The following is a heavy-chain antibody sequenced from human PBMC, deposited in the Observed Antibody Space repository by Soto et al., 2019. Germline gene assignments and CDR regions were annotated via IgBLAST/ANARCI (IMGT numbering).Heavy chain of an antibody. V-gene: IGHV4-31*03. D-gene: IGHD2-2*01. CDR1: GGSISSGGYY. CDR3: ARDRVGYCSSTSCYYFDY. CDR2: IYYSGST. J-gene: IGHJ4*02. Sequence: QVQLQESGPGLVKPSQTLSLTCTVSGGSISSGGYYWSWIRQHPGKGLEWIGYIYYSGSTYYNPSLESRVTISVDTSKNQFSLKLSSVTAADTAVYYCARDRVGYCSSTSCYYFDYWGQGTLVTVSS.